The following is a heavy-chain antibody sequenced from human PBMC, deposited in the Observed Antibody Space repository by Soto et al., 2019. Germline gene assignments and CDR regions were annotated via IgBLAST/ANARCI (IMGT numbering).Heavy chain of an antibody. J-gene: IGHJ4*02. CDR1: GFTFNNYW. CDR2: IKYDGSST. Sequence: EVQLVESGGGLVQPGGSLRLSCAASGFTFNNYWMHWVRQAPGKGLVWVSRIKYDGSSTSYADSVKGRFTISRDNAKNALYLKMNSLRGEDTAVYYCARGGWGAYYFDYWGQGTLVTVSS. D-gene: IGHD1-26*01. CDR3: ARGGWGAYYFDY. V-gene: IGHV3-74*01.